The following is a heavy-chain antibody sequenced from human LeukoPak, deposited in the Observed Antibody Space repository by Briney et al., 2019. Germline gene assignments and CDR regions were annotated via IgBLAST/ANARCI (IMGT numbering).Heavy chain of an antibody. V-gene: IGHV4-4*02. J-gene: IGHJ4*02. CDR3: SRESGAFCPFGH. Sequence: SETLSLTCGVSGGSISTTNWWSWVRQPPGQGLEWIGEISLTGRTNYNPSLNSRVTMSIDESRNQLCLNLPSVTAADTAIYYCSRESGAFCPFGHWGQGTLVIVPS. D-gene: IGHD1-26*01. CDR1: GGSISTTNW. CDR2: ISLTGRT.